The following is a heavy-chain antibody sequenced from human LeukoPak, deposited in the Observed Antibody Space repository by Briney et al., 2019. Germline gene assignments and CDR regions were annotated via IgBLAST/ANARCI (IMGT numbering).Heavy chain of an antibody. V-gene: IGHV1-18*01. CDR3: AREPCTSITCYHRFDP. CDR1: GYTFTKYG. CDR2: ISAYNGDT. J-gene: IGHJ5*02. D-gene: IGHD2-2*01. Sequence: ASVKVSCKASGYTFTKYGISWVRHSPGQGLEWMGWISAYNGDTNYAQKFQGRVTMTTDTSTTTVYMELRSLRSDDTAVYYCAREPCTSITCYHRFDPWGQGTLVTVSS.